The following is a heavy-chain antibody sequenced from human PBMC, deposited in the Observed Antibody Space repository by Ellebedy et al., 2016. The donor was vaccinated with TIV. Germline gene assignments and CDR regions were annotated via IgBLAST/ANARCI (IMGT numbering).Heavy chain of an antibody. CDR2: TYYRSKWYN. CDR3: ARGQYSTMDV. V-gene: IGHV6-1*01. J-gene: IGHJ6*02. Sequence: SQTLSLTXXMSGDSFTSSRVAWNWLGQSPSRGLEWLGRTYYRSKWYNEYSLSVKSRITISPDTSKNQFSLQLNSVPPDDTAVYYCARGQYSTMDVWGQGTTVTVSS. CDR1: GDSFTSSRVA. D-gene: IGHD2-15*01.